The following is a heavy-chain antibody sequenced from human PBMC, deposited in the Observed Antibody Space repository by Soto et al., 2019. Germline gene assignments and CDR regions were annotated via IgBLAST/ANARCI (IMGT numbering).Heavy chain of an antibody. Sequence: DVQLVESGGGLVQPGGSLRLACAASGFTFNPYRMTWVRQAPGKGLEWVAHIKGDGSRNDYVDSVEGRFTISTDNAKNSRFLQMNSLRVEDTAVDYCGRDSSPGNGKASWDAVDVWGEGKKVTVSS. J-gene: IGHJ6*04. V-gene: IGHV3-7*01. CDR1: GFTFNPYR. CDR3: GRDSSPGNGKASWDAVDV. CDR2: IKGDGSRN. D-gene: IGHD1-26*01.